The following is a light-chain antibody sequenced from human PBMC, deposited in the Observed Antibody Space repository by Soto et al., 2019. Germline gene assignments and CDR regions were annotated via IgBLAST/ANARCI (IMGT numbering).Light chain of an antibody. CDR1: SSDVGGYNY. CDR2: EVT. J-gene: IGLJ1*01. V-gene: IGLV2-14*01. Sequence: QSVLTQPASVSGSPGQSITISCTGTSSDVGGYNYVSWYQHHPGKAPKLMIYEVTYRPSGVSNRFSASKSGNTASLTIPGLRAEDEADYYCSSYTSSSTLDFGTGTKVTVL. CDR3: SSYTSSSTLD.